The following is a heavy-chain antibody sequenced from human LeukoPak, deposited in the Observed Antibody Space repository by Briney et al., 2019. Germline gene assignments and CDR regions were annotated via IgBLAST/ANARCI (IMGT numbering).Heavy chain of an antibody. Sequence: PSETLSLTCTVSGGSISSYYWNWIRQPPGKGLEWIGYIYYSGSTSYNPSLKSRVTISVDTSKNQFSLKVTSVTAADTAVYYCARSKDILTGYCFDYWGQGTLVTVSS. CDR3: ARSKDILTGYCFDY. D-gene: IGHD3-9*01. V-gene: IGHV4-59*01. J-gene: IGHJ4*02. CDR2: IYYSGST. CDR1: GGSISSYY.